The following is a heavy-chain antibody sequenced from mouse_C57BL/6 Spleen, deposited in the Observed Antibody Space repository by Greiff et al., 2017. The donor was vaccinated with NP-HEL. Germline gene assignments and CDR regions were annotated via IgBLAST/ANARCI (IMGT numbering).Heavy chain of an antibody. V-gene: IGHV1-55*01. CDR3: ASASYYYGSSYFDY. D-gene: IGHD1-1*01. CDR1: GYTFTSYW. CDR2: IYPGSGST. Sequence: QVQLQQPGAELVKPGASVKMSCKASGYTFTSYWITWVKQRPGQGLEWIGDIYPGSGSTNYNEKFKSKATLTVDTSSSTAYMQLISLTSEDSAVYYCASASYYYGSSYFDYWGQGTTLTVSS. J-gene: IGHJ2*01.